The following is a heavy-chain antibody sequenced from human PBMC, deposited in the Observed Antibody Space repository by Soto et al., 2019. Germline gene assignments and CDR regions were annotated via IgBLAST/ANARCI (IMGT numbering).Heavy chain of an antibody. D-gene: IGHD3-9*01. CDR1: GYTFTSYA. V-gene: IGHV1-3*05. CDR2: INAGNGNT. CDR3: ARVFPLWFDP. J-gene: IGHJ5*02. Sequence: QVQLVQSGAEKKKPGASVKVSCKASGYTFTSYAIHWVRQAPGQRLEWMGWINAGNGNTKYSQKLQGRVTITRDTSASRAYMDLSSLRSEDTAVYYCARVFPLWFDPGGQGTLVTVSS.